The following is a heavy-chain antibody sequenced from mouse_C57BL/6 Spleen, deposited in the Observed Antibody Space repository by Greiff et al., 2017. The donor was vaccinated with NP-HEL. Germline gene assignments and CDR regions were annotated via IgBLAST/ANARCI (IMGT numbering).Heavy chain of an antibody. CDR2: IYPGSGST. CDR1: GYTFTSYW. CDR3: ASITTVVGRDYAMDY. V-gene: IGHV1-55*01. D-gene: IGHD1-1*01. J-gene: IGHJ4*01. Sequence: QVQLQQPGAELVKPGASVKMSCKASGYTFTSYWITWVKQRPGQGLEWIGDIYPGSGSTNYNEKFKSKATLTVDTSSSTAYMQLSSLTSEDSAVYYCASITTVVGRDYAMDYWGQGTSVTVSS.